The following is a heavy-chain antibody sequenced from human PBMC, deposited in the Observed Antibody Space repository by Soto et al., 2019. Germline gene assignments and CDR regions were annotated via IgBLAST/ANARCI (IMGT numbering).Heavy chain of an antibody. CDR1: GYTFTSYG. J-gene: IGHJ3*02. CDR3: AREFLATVTTGHAFDI. V-gene: IGHV1-18*01. D-gene: IGHD4-17*01. Sequence: GASVKVSCKASGYTFTSYGISWVRQAPGQGLEWMGWISAYNGNTNYAQKLQGRVTMTTDTSTSTAYMELRSLRSDDTAVYYCAREFLATVTTGHAFDIWGQGTMVTVSS. CDR2: ISAYNGNT.